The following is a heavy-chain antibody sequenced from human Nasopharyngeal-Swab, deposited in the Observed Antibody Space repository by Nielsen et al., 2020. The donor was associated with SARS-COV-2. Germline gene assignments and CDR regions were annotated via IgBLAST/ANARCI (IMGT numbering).Heavy chain of an antibody. CDR1: GFTFSSYW. V-gene: IGHV3-7*01. D-gene: IGHD2-2*01. CDR2: IKQDGSEK. Sequence: GESLKISCAASGFTFSSYWMSWVRQAPGKGLEWVANIKQDGSEKYYVDSVKGRFTISRDNAENSLYLQMNSLRAEDTAVYYCARGQVVPAAIRYNWFDPWGQGTLVTVSS. J-gene: IGHJ5*02. CDR3: ARGQVVPAAIRYNWFDP.